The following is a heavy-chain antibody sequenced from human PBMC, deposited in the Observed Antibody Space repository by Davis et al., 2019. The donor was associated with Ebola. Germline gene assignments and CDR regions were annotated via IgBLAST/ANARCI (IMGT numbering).Heavy chain of an antibody. V-gene: IGHV1-2*02. J-gene: IGHJ3*02. Sequence: ASVKVSCKASGYTFTGYYMHWVRQAPGQGLEWMGWINPNSGGTNYAQKFQGRVTMTRDTSISTAYMELSRLRSDDTAVYYCARAPPHDLYDSSGYDAQGAFDIWGQGTMVTVSS. CDR3: ARAPPHDLYDSSGYDAQGAFDI. D-gene: IGHD3-22*01. CDR1: GYTFTGYY. CDR2: INPNSGGT.